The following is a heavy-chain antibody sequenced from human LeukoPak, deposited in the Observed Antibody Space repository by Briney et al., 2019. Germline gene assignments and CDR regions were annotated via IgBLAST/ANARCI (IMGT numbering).Heavy chain of an antibody. CDR2: IYYSGNT. CDR3: ARVGPHASFDY. CDR1: GGSISTYY. Sequence: SETLSLTRTVSGGSISTYYWSWIRQPPGKGLEWIGYIYYSGNTNYNPSLKSRVTLSVDTSKNQFSLKLSSVTAADTAVYYCARVGPHASFDYWGQGTLVTVSS. J-gene: IGHJ4*02. V-gene: IGHV4-59*01.